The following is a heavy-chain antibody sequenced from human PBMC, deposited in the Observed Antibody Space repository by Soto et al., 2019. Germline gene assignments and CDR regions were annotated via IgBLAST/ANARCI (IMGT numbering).Heavy chain of an antibody. Sequence: QLQLQESGPGLVKPSETLSLTCTVSGGSISSSSYYWGWIRQPPGKGLEWIGSIYYSGSTYYNPSLNSRVTLAVDTPKNQFSLKLSSVTAADTAVYYCARHTDGCYDFGRGYYSRACYFDYWGQGTLVTVSS. CDR2: IYYSGST. CDR3: ARHTDGCYDFGRGYYSRACYFDY. V-gene: IGHV4-39*01. D-gene: IGHD3-3*01. J-gene: IGHJ4*02. CDR1: GGSISSSSYY.